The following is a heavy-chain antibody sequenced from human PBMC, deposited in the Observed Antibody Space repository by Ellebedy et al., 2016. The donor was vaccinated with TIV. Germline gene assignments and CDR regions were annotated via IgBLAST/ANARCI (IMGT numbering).Heavy chain of an antibody. CDR2: IYYSGST. D-gene: IGHD1-26*01. Sequence: SETLSLTCTVSGGSISSSSYYWGWIRQPPGKGLEWIGSIYYSGSTYYNPSLKSRVTISVDTSKNQFSLKLSSVTAADTAVYYCARVETELLTVEYYYYYMDVWGKGTTVTVSS. J-gene: IGHJ6*03. V-gene: IGHV4-39*07. CDR1: GGSISSSSYY. CDR3: ARVETELLTVEYYYYYMDV.